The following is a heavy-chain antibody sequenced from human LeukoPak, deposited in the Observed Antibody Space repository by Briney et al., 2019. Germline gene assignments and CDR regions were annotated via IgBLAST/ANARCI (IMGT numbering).Heavy chain of an antibody. J-gene: IGHJ4*02. D-gene: IGHD3-22*01. V-gene: IGHV3-48*04. CDR2: ISSSGSTI. CDR1: GFILNTYG. CDR3: ARDFYDTSGYYYDY. Sequence: GGSLRLSCEASGFILNTYGMHWVRQTPGKGLEWVSYISSSGSTIYYADSVKGRFTISRDNAKNSLYLQMNSLRAEDTAVYYCARDFYDTSGYYYDYWGQGTLVTVSS.